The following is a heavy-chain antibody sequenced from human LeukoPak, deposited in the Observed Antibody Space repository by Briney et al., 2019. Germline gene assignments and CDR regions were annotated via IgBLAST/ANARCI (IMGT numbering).Heavy chain of an antibody. CDR3: AKTNGFIAARPVDY. CDR2: ISGSGGST. CDR1: GFTFSSYS. J-gene: IGHJ4*02. V-gene: IGHV3-23*01. D-gene: IGHD6-6*01. Sequence: GGSLRLSCAASGFTFSSYSMNWVRQAPGKGLEWVSAISGSGGSTYYADSVKGRFTISRDNSKNTLYLQMNSLRAEDTAVYYCAKTNGFIAARPVDYWGQGTLVTVSS.